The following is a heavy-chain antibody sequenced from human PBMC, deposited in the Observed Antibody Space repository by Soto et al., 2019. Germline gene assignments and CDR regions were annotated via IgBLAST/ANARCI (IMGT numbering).Heavy chain of an antibody. CDR2: IDPSGGDT. V-gene: IGHV1-46*02. J-gene: IGHJ4*02. CDR3: AKRRAVRLTRSSCDY. Sequence: QVQLVQSGAEVSKPGASVKVSCKASGYTFNRHYIQWVRQAPGQGLEWMGMIDPSGGDTNYAKKVQRRGTLTSHTSTSTVYVELSSLRSEDTAVYYCAKRRAVRLTRSSCDYWGPGTIVIVSS. CDR1: GYTFNRHY. D-gene: IGHD3-10*01.